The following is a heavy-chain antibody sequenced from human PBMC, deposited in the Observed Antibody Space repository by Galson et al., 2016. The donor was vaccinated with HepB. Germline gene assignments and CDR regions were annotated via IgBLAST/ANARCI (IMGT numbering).Heavy chain of an antibody. CDR3: ARGEALGPMDL. J-gene: IGHJ6*02. Sequence: SLRLSCAASGFTFSTYDFNWVRQAPGKGLEWVSQISGGGSTKFYADSVKGRFTISRDNAKRSLYLQKDSLRAEDTAVYYCARGEALGPMDLWGQGTTVTPSS. V-gene: IGHV3-48*03. CDR1: GFTFSTYD. CDR2: ISGGGSTK.